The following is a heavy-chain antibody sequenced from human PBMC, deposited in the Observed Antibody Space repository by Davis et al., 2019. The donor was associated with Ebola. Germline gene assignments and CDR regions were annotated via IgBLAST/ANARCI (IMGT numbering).Heavy chain of an antibody. CDR3: ARHDITMALNWFDP. V-gene: IGHV4-39*01. D-gene: IGHD3-10*01. J-gene: IGHJ5*02. CDR1: GGSISSSSYY. Sequence: PSETLSLTCTVSGGSISSSSYYWGWIRQPPGKGLEWIGSIYYSGSTYYNPSLKSRVTISVDTSKNQFSLKLSSVTAADTAVYYCARHDITMALNWFDPWGQGTLVTVSS. CDR2: IYYSGST.